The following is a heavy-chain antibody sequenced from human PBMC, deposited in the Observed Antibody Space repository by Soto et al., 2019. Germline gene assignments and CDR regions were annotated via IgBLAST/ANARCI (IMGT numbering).Heavy chain of an antibody. V-gene: IGHV3-23*01. D-gene: IGHD3-3*01. Sequence: PGGSLRLSCAASGFTFSSYAMSWDRQAPGKGLEWVSAISGSGGSTYYADSVKGRFTISRDNSKNTLYLQMNSLRAEDTAVYYCAKGPGVVISAYFDYWGQGTLVTVSS. CDR2: ISGSGGST. CDR1: GFTFSSYA. J-gene: IGHJ4*02. CDR3: AKGPGVVISAYFDY.